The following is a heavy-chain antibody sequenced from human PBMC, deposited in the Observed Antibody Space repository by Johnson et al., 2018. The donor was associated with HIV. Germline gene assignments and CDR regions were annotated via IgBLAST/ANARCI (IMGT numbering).Heavy chain of an antibody. Sequence: QLVESGGGLVQPGRSLRLSCAASGFTFDDYAMHWVRQAPGKGLEWVSGLSWNSGSIGYADSVKGRFTISRDNAKNSLYLQMNSLRAEDTALYYCAKDISGWSSRGGAFDIWGQGTMVTVSS. V-gene: IGHV3-9*01. CDR3: AKDISGWSSRGGAFDI. D-gene: IGHD6-19*01. J-gene: IGHJ3*02. CDR2: LSWNSGSI. CDR1: GFTFDDYA.